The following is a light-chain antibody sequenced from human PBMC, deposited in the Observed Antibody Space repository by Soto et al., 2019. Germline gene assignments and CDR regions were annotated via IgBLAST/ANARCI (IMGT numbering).Light chain of an antibody. CDR2: LNSDGSH. J-gene: IGLJ2*01. CDR1: SGHSNFA. CDR3: QAWVTGIQV. Sequence: QSVLTQSPSASASLGGSVNLTCTLSSGHSNFAIAWHQQQPEKGPRFLMKLNSDGSHSKGDGIPDRFSGSSSGAERYLTISSLQSEDEADYYCQAWVTGIQVFGGGTKVTVL. V-gene: IGLV4-69*02.